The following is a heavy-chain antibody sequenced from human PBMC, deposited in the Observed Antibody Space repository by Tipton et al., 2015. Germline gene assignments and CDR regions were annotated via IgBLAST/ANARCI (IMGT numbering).Heavy chain of an antibody. CDR1: GLTFSSYG. CDR2: ISYDGSNK. J-gene: IGHJ3*02. CDR3: AKGKDGADAFDI. Sequence: SLRLSCAASGLTFSSYGMHWVRQAPGKGLEWVAVISYDGSNKYYADSVKGRFTISRDNSKNTLYLQMNSLRAEDTAVYYCAKGKDGADAFDIWGQGTMVTVSS. V-gene: IGHV3-30*18. D-gene: IGHD2-15*01.